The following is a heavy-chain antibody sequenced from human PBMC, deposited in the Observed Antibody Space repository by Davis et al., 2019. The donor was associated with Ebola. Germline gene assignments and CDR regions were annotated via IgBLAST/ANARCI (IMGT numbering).Heavy chain of an antibody. J-gene: IGHJ6*02. Sequence: MPSETLSLTCTVSGGSISSSGYYWAWIRRPPGKGLEWIGSAYYSGSRGSTHYNPSLKSRVTISADTSKNQLSLRMSSVTAADTAVYYCARQSAQEYGMDVWGQGTTVAVSS. CDR3: ARQSAQEYGMDV. CDR1: GGSISSSGYY. CDR2: AYYSGSRGST. V-gene: IGHV4-39*01.